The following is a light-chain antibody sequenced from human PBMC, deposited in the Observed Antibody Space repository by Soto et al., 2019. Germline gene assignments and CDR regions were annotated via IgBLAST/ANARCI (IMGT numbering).Light chain of an antibody. Sequence: EIVMTQSPATLPVSPGERATLSCRASQSVSSNLAWYQQKLGQDPRLLIYGASARATGIPARFSGSGSETEFTLTISSLQSEDFAVYYCQQYQSWPLTFGGGTKVDIK. CDR3: QQYQSWPLT. CDR1: QSVSSN. CDR2: GAS. V-gene: IGKV3-15*01. J-gene: IGKJ4*01.